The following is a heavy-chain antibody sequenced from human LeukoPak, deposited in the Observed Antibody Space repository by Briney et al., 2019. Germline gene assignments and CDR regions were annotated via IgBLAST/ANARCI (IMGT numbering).Heavy chain of an antibody. D-gene: IGHD3-16*01. CDR3: ARDRQGGNWGDFDF. V-gene: IGHV1-18*01. CDR2: ISAYNGNT. J-gene: IGHJ4*02. CDR1: GYTFTSYG. Sequence: GASVKVSCNASGYTFTSYGISWVRQAPGQGLEWMGWISAYNGNTNYAQKLQGRVTMTTDTSTSTAYMELRSLRSDDTAVYYCARDRQGGNWGDFDFWGQGTLVTVSS.